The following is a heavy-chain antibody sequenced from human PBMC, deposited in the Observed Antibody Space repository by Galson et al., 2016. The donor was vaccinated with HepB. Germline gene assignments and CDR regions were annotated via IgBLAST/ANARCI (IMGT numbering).Heavy chain of an antibody. V-gene: IGHV3-7*05. CDR2: IKEDGSDK. J-gene: IGHJ3*02. D-gene: IGHD2-8*01. CDR1: GFTFSSSY. CDR3: ARDADYQNTNAHYDVFDI. Sequence: SLRLSCAGSGFTFSSSYMDWVRQAPGEGLEWVAKIKEDGSDKFYVDSVXGRFTISRDNAKNSLYLQMNSLRAEDTAVYYWARDADYQNTNAHYDVFDIWGQGTMVTVSS.